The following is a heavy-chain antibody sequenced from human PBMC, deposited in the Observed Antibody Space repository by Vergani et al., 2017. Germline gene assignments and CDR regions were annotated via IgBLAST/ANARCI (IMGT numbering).Heavy chain of an antibody. CDR2: ISSSSSTI. J-gene: IGHJ6*02. V-gene: IGHV3-48*04. CDR1: GFTFSSYS. CDR3: ARDQGDLRRGGNYYGMDV. Sequence: EVQLLESGGGLVQPGGSLRLSCAASGFTFSSYSMNWVRQAPGKGLEWVSYISSSSSTIYYADSVKGRFTISRDNAKNSLYLQMNSLRAEDTAVYYCARDQGDLRRGGNYYGMDVWGQGTTVTVSS. D-gene: IGHD3-16*01.